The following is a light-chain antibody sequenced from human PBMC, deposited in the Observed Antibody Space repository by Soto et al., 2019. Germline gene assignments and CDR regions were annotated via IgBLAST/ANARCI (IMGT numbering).Light chain of an antibody. Sequence: QSVLTQPPSASGTPGQRVTISCSGSSSNIGSNTANWYQQPPGTAPKLLIYSNNQRPSGVPDRFSGSKSGTSASLAISGLQSEDGADYYCAAWDDSLNGPVFGTGTKVTVL. CDR2: SNN. CDR3: AAWDDSLNGPV. J-gene: IGLJ1*01. CDR1: SSNIGSNT. V-gene: IGLV1-44*01.